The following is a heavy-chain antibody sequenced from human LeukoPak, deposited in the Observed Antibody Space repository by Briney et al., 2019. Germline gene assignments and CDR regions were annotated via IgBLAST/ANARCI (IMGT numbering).Heavy chain of an antibody. CDR3: ARHIGLTTRYFDY. Sequence: GEPLKISCKGSGYIFTTYWIGWVRQMPGKGLEGMGMFYPGDSDTSYTTSFQGHVTTSADTSITTAYLQLSSLKASDTAMYYCARHIGLTTRYFDYWGQGTLVTVSS. J-gene: IGHJ4*02. V-gene: IGHV5-51*01. CDR1: GYIFTTYW. D-gene: IGHD4/OR15-4a*01. CDR2: FYPGDSDT.